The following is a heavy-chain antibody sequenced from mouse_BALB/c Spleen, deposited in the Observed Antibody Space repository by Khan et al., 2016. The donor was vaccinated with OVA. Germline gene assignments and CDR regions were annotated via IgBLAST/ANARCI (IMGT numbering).Heavy chain of an antibody. J-gene: IGHJ2*01. CDR2: INPTSGNT. CDR3: ARDSIDY. V-gene: IGHV1-7*01. Sequence: QVQLKQSGAELAKPGASVKMSCTASGYTFTSYWMHWIKQRPGQGLEWIGYINPTSGNTDYNQKLKDKATLTADKSYSTAYMQRSSLTSDDSAVYYWARDSIDYWGQGTALTVAS. CDR1: GYTFTSYW.